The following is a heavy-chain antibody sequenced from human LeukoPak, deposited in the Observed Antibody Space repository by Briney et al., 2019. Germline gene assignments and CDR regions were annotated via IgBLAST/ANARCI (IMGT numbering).Heavy chain of an antibody. CDR3: ARSSGYPYLDY. CDR2: ISGSGDST. CDR1: GFTFSSYA. J-gene: IGHJ4*02. V-gene: IGHV3-23*01. D-gene: IGHD3-22*01. Sequence: GGSLRLSCAASGFTFSSYAMSWVRQAPGTGLEWVSAISGSGDSTYYADSVKGRFTISRDNAKNSVYLQMNSLRAEDTAVYYCARSSGYPYLDYWGQGTLVTVSS.